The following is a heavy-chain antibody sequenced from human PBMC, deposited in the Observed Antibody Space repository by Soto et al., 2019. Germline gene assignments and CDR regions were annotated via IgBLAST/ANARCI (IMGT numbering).Heavy chain of an antibody. V-gene: IGHV4-61*08. CDR1: GGSLNSGAYY. CDR3: ARSWGGDGSSD. D-gene: IGHD3-16*01. Sequence: QVQLQESGPGLVKPSETLSLTCNVSGGSLNSGAYYWSWIRQPPGKGLEWIGYIYHRGRADYNPSLKSRATISLDTSKNQFSLKLKSVNAVDTGVYYCARSWGGDGSSDWGQGTLVTVSS. CDR2: IYHRGRA. J-gene: IGHJ4*02.